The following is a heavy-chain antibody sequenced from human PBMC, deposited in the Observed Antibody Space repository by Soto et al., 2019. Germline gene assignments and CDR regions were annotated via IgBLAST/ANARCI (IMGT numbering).Heavy chain of an antibody. V-gene: IGHV3-21*01. Sequence: GGSLRLSCAASGFTFSSYSMNWVRQAPGKGLEWVSSISSSSSYIYYADSVKGRFTISRDNAKNSLYLQMNSLRAEDTAVYYCARAKMGRYCSGGSCYSDYFDYWGQGTLVTVSS. CDR2: ISSSSSYI. CDR1: GFTFSSYS. D-gene: IGHD2-15*01. J-gene: IGHJ4*02. CDR3: ARAKMGRYCSGGSCYSDYFDY.